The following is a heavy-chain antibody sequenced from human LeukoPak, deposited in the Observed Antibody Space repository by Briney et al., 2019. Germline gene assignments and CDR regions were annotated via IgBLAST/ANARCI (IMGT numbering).Heavy chain of an antibody. V-gene: IGHV1-2*02. CDR2: INPNSGGT. Sequence: ASVKVSCKASGYTFTSYYLHWLRQAPAQGLEWMGWINPNSGGTNYAQKFQGRVTMTRDTSINTAYMELSRLTSDDTAVYYCARDGALDYWGQGTPVIVSS. D-gene: IGHD1-26*01. CDR3: ARDGALDY. J-gene: IGHJ4*02. CDR1: GYTFTSYY.